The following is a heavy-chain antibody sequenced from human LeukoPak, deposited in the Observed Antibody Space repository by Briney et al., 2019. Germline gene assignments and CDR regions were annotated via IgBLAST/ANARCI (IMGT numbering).Heavy chain of an antibody. CDR3: ARAVATPLYFDY. Sequence: GASVKVSCKASGYTFTSYYMHWVRQAPGQGLERRGIINPSGGSTSYAQKFQGRVTMTRDTSTSTVYMELSSLRSEDTAVYYCARAVATPLYFDYWGQGTLVTVSS. D-gene: IGHD5-12*01. CDR2: INPSGGST. CDR1: GYTFTSYY. V-gene: IGHV1-46*03. J-gene: IGHJ4*02.